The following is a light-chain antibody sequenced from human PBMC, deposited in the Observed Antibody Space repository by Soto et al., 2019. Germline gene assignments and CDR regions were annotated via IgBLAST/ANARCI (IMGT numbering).Light chain of an antibody. CDR1: QSVSSSY. CDR3: QQYGSSP. J-gene: IGKJ5*01. CDR2: GAS. V-gene: IGKV3-20*01. Sequence: EIVLTQSPGTLSLSPGERATLSCRASQSVSSSYLAWYQQKPGQAPRLLIYGASSRATGIPDRFSGSGSGTDFTLTISRLVPEDFAVYYCQQYGSSPFGQGTRLEIK.